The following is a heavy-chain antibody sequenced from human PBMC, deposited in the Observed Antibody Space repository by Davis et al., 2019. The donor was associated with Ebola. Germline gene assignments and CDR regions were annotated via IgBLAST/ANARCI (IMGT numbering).Heavy chain of an antibody. V-gene: IGHV3-74*01. CDR2: ISSDGIGT. CDR1: GFTFSNYW. CDR3: ARDRTDFDY. Sequence: HTGGSLRLSCAASGFTFSNYWMHWVRQAPGKGLVWVSRISSDGIGTSYADSVKGRFTISRDNAKNTLYLQMKNLRAEDTAVYYCARDRTDFDYWGQGTLVTVSS. J-gene: IGHJ4*02.